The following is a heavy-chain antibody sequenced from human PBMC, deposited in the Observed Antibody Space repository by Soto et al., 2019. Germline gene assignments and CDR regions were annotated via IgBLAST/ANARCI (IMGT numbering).Heavy chain of an antibody. D-gene: IGHD2-15*01. CDR3: AIDRYCSGETCRSRPNYYGMDV. Sequence: EMQLVESGGGLVKPGGSLRLSCAAPGITFSDAWMNWVRQSPGKGLEWLARIKGKSDGGTTDYAAPVKGRFIISRDDSEKTVYLQMNSLKAEDTAVYYCAIDRYCSGETCRSRPNYYGMDVWGQGTTATVSS. V-gene: IGHV3-15*01. CDR2: IKGKSDGGTT. CDR1: GITFSDAW. J-gene: IGHJ6*02.